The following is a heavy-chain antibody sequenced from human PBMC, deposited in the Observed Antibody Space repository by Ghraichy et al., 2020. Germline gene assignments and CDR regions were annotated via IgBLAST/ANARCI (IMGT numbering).Heavy chain of an antibody. CDR3: ARAGGANPYYYYGMDV. CDR1: GGSFSGYY. CDR2: INHSGST. J-gene: IGHJ6*02. D-gene: IGHD1-26*01. Sequence: SETLSLTCAVYGGSFSGYYWSWIRQPPGKGLEWIGEINHSGSTNYNPSLKSRVTISVDTSKNQFSLKLSSVTAADTAVYYCARAGGANPYYYYGMDVWGQGTTVTVSS. V-gene: IGHV4-34*01.